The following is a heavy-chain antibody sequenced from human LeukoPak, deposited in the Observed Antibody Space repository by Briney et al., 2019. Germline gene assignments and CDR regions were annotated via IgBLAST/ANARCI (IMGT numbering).Heavy chain of an antibody. Sequence: GGSMRLSCAASGFTFSSYGMHWVRQAPGKGLEWVAVIWYDGSNKYYADSVKGRFTISRDNSKNTLYLQMNSLRAEDTAVYYCARSGGYSGYDFQYYFDYWGQGTLVTVSS. D-gene: IGHD5-12*01. CDR1: GFTFSSYG. J-gene: IGHJ4*02. V-gene: IGHV3-33*01. CDR3: ARSGGYSGYDFQYYFDY. CDR2: IWYDGSNK.